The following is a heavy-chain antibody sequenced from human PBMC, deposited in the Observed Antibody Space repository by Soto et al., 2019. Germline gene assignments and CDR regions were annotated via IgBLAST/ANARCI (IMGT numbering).Heavy chain of an antibody. D-gene: IGHD5-18*01. CDR1: GYTFTSYY. CDR3: ARPTAMGNYYYYGMDV. CDR2: INPSGGST. V-gene: IGHV1-46*01. J-gene: IGHJ6*02. Sequence: AASVKVSCKASGYTFTSYYMHWVRQAPGQGLEWMGIINPSGGSTSYAQKFQGRVTMTRDTSTSTVYMELSSLRSEDTAVYYCARPTAMGNYYYYGMDVWGQGTTVTVSS.